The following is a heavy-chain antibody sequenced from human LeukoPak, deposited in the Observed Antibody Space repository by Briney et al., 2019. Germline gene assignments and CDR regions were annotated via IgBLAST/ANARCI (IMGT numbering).Heavy chain of an antibody. CDR2: ISSRGGNI. V-gene: IGHV3-23*01. CDR3: ARSSGLFLTGYYPEY. CDR1: GFTLSSFA. D-gene: IGHD3-9*01. J-gene: IGHJ4*02. Sequence: GGSLRPSFAAPGFTLSSFAMSWVPQAPGRGLGWGSAISSRGGNIYYANSVKGRFTISRDSSTNTLFLPMSSLRAEDTAVYYCARSSGLFLTGYYPEYWGQGTLVAVSS.